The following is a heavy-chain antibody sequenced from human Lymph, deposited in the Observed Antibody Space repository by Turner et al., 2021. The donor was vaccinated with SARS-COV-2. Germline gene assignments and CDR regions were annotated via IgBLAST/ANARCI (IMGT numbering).Heavy chain of an antibody. CDR1: GCTFSSYA. CDR2: ISGSGGDT. D-gene: IGHD3-22*01. Sequence: EVQLLESGGGLVQPGGSLRLSCAASGCTFSSYAMSWVRQAPGKGLGWGSAISGSGGDTYYADSVKGRFTISRDNSKNTLYLQMNSLRAEDTAVYYCAKGVRGAMIVVVIPYFDYWGQGTLVTVSS. CDR3: AKGVRGAMIVVVIPYFDY. J-gene: IGHJ4*02. V-gene: IGHV3-23*01.